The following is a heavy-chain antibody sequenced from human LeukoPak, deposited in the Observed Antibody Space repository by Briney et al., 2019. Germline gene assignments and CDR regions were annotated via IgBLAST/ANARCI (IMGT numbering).Heavy chain of an antibody. V-gene: IGHV4-34*01. CDR2: INHSGST. D-gene: IGHD3-9*01. Sequence: PSETLSLTCAVYGGSFSGYYWSWIRQPPGKGLEWIGEINHSGSTNYNPSLKSRVTISVDTSKNQFSLKLSSVTAADTAVYYCARNADYDILTGYYSDYFDYWGQGTLVTVSS. CDR3: ARNADYDILTGYYSDYFDY. CDR1: GGSFSGYY. J-gene: IGHJ4*02.